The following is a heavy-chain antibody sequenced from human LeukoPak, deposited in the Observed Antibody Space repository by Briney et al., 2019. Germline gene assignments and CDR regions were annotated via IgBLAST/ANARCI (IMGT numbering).Heavy chain of an antibody. Sequence: PGGSLRLSCAASGFTFDDYTMHWVRQAPGKGLEWVSLISWDGGSTYYADSVKGRFTISRDNSKNSLYLQMNSLRTEDTALYYCAKDIARFGELSHPFDYWGQGTLVTVSS. CDR3: AKDIARFGELSHPFDY. V-gene: IGHV3-43*01. CDR2: ISWDGGST. J-gene: IGHJ4*02. D-gene: IGHD3-10*01. CDR1: GFTFDDYT.